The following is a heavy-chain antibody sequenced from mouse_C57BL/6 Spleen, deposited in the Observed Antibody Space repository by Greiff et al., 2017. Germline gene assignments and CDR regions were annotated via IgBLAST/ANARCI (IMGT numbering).Heavy chain of an antibody. V-gene: IGHV1-82*01. J-gene: IGHJ1*03. Sequence: QVQLQQSGPELVKPGASVKISCKASGYAFSSSWMNWVKQRPGKGLEWIGRIYPGDGDTNYNGKVKGKATLTADKSSSTAYMQLSSLTSEDSAVYFCARYPPITTVVAEGYFDVWGTGTTVTVSS. CDR2: IYPGDGDT. D-gene: IGHD1-1*01. CDR3: ARYPPITTVVAEGYFDV. CDR1: GYAFSSSW.